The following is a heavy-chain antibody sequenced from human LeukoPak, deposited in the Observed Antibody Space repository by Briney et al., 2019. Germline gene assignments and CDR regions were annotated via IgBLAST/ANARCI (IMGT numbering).Heavy chain of an antibody. D-gene: IGHD1-26*01. V-gene: IGHV3-23*01. CDR3: AKDKVPDGKWDIDY. Sequence: VGSLRLSCAPSGFLFSTYTVNWVRQAPGQGLEWVAALAAASGTRYYANSVKGRFTITRDNSKNTVFLQMNSLRVEDTAVYYCAKDKVPDGKWDIDYWGQGTLVTVSS. CDR2: LAAASGTR. CDR1: GFLFSTYT. J-gene: IGHJ4*02.